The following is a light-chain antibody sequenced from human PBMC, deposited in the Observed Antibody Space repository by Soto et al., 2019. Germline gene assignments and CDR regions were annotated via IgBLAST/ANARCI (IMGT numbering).Light chain of an antibody. CDR1: QSLVSSYGDPH. CDR3: MQGTYWPPFT. V-gene: IGKV2-30*01. Sequence: DVVLTQSPLSLPVTLGQPASISCRSSQSLVSSYGDPHLNWFQQRPGQSPRRLIYDVSKRESGVPDRFSGSGSGTNFTLKISRVEAEDAGVYYCMQGTYWPPFTFGPGTRVDFK. J-gene: IGKJ3*01. CDR2: DVS.